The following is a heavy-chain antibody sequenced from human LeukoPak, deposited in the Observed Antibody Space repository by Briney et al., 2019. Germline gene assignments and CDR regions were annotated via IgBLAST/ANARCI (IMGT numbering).Heavy chain of an antibody. V-gene: IGHV4-59*08. D-gene: IGHD3-10*01. CDR2: IYYSGST. Sequence: SETLSLTCTVSGGSISSYYWSWIRQPPGKGLEWIGYIYYSGSTNYNPSLKSRVTISVDTSKNQFSLKLSSVTAADTAVYYCARAHYYGSGHDAFDIWGQGTMVTVSS. J-gene: IGHJ3*02. CDR1: GGSISSYY. CDR3: ARAHYYGSGHDAFDI.